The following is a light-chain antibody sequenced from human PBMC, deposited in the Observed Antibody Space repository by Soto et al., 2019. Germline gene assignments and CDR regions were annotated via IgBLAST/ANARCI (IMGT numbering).Light chain of an antibody. J-gene: IGKJ1*01. Sequence: EIVMTQSPATLSVSPGETVTLSCWASQGVGRTVAWYQQKPGQTPRLLISNASTRATGIPARFSGSGSGTEFTLTITRLEPEDFAVYYCQQYVTSSPRTFGQGTKVEIK. CDR3: QQYVTSSPRT. CDR2: NAS. CDR1: QGVGRT. V-gene: IGKV3-15*01.